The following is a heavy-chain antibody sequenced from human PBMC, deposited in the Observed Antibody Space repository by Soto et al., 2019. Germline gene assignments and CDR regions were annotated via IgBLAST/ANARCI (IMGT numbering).Heavy chain of an antibody. CDR3: AKVWYTSGPPFGLDV. CDR1: GFTFGSYA. Sequence: EVQLLESGGGVVQPGGSLRLSCVASGFTFGSYAMSWVRQAPGKGLEWVSGISGSGGRPYYTDSVKGRFTISRDNSENTLYLQIKSLRADDTAIYYCAKVWYTSGPPFGLDVWGQGTTVTVSS. CDR2: ISGSGGRP. V-gene: IGHV3-23*01. J-gene: IGHJ6*02. D-gene: IGHD3-22*01.